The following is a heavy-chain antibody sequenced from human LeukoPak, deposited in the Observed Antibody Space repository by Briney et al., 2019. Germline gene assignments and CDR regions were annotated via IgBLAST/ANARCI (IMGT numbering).Heavy chain of an antibody. Sequence: GGSLRLSCAASGFTFSSFALSWVRQAPGKGLEWVSSISGSGGSTSYADSVKGRFTISRDISTNTLYLQMNSLRAEDTAIYYCARGGYSYALPYYYGMDVWGQGTTVTVSS. J-gene: IGHJ6*02. CDR1: GFTFSSFA. D-gene: IGHD5-18*01. V-gene: IGHV3-23*01. CDR2: ISGSGGST. CDR3: ARGGYSYALPYYYGMDV.